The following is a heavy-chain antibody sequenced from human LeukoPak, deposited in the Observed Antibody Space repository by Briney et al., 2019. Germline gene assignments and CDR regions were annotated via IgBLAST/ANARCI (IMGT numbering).Heavy chain of an antibody. V-gene: IGHV4-39*01. J-gene: IGHJ3*02. CDR2: IHDSGTT. CDR1: GDSISSTPHH. CDR3: ARRKEGMAAFDI. D-gene: IGHD5-24*01. Sequence: PSETLSLTCTVSGDSISSTPHHWGWIRQTPEMGLAWIGYIHDSGTTYYNPSFKSRLTISVDTSKNQFSLKLSSVNAADMAVYYCARRKEGMAAFDIWGRGTMVTVSS.